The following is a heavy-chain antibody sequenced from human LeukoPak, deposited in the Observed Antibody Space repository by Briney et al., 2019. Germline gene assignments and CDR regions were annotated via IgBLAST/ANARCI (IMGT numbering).Heavy chain of an antibody. V-gene: IGHV4-34*01. J-gene: IGHJ4*02. D-gene: IGHD5-24*01. CDR3: ARDRARDGSDY. CDR1: GGSFSGYY. CDR2: INHSGST. Sequence: SETLSLTCAVYGGSFSGYYWSWIRQPPGKGLEWIGEINHSGSTNYNPSLKSRVTISVDTSKNQFSLKLSSVTAADTAVYYCARDRARDGSDYWGQGTLVTVSS.